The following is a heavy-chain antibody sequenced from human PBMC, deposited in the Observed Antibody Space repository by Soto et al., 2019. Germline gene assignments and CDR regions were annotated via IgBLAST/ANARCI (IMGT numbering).Heavy chain of an antibody. CDR1: GGSISSYF. CDR3: ANFNWYSDL. V-gene: IGHV4-59*01. CDR2: IYYTGST. J-gene: IGHJ2*01. Sequence: SETLSLTCTVSGGSISSYFWSWIRQPPGKGLEWIGYIYYTGSTNYNPSLKSRVTISVDTSKNQFSLQLSSVTAADTAVYYCANFNWYSDLWGRGTLVTVSS.